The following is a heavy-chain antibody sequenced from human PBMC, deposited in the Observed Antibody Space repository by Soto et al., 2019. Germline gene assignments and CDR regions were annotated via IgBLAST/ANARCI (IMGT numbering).Heavy chain of an antibody. CDR3: ARLTRYDSGWSAFDY. CDR2: IFYVGSP. D-gene: IGHD6-19*01. CDR1: GASINSYC. J-gene: IGHJ4*02. Sequence: LSLTCSVSGASINSYCWSWIRQPPGKGLEWIGFIFYVGSPNSIPSLKSRVTISIDTSKSQFSLKLSSVTAADTAVYYCARLTRYDSGWSAFDYWGQGALVTVSS. V-gene: IGHV4-59*01.